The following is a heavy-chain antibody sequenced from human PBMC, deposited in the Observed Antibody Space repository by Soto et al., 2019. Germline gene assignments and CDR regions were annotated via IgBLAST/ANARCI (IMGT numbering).Heavy chain of an antibody. D-gene: IGHD3-22*01. V-gene: IGHV3-30*18. CDR3: AKPFPYYYDSSGYALAPY. J-gene: IGHJ4*02. CDR1: GFTFSSYG. Sequence: PVGSLRLSCAASGFTFSSYGMHWVRQAPGKGLEWVAVISYDGSNKYYADSVKGRFTISRDNSKNTLYLQMNSLRAEDTAVYYCAKPFPYYYDSSGYALAPYWGQGTLVTVSS. CDR2: ISYDGSNK.